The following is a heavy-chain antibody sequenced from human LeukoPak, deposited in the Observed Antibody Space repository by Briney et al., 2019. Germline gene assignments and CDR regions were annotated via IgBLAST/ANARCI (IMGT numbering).Heavy chain of an antibody. J-gene: IGHJ4*02. CDR2: ISYDGSNK. CDR1: GFTFSSYG. V-gene: IGHV3-30*18. CDR3: AKDQGRAAKPDY. Sequence: AGGSLRLSCAASGFTFSSYGMHWVRQAPGKGLEWVAVISYDGSNKYYADSVKGRFTISRDNSKNTLYLQMNSLRAEDTAVYYCAKDQGRAAKPDYWGQGTLVTVSS. D-gene: IGHD3-10*01.